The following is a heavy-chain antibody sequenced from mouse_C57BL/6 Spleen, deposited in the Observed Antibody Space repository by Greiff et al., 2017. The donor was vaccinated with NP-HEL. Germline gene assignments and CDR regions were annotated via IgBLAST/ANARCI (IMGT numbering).Heavy chain of an antibody. J-gene: IGHJ3*01. CDR3: ARPSYGYDGSLFAY. Sequence: EVQLQQSGPELVKPGASVKISCKASGYTFTDYYMNWVKQSHGKSLEWIGDINPNNGGTSYNQKFKGKATLTVDKSSSTAYMELRSLTSEDSAVYYCARPSYGYDGSLFAYWGQGTLVTVSA. CDR1: GYTFTDYY. D-gene: IGHD2-2*01. CDR2: INPNNGGT. V-gene: IGHV1-26*01.